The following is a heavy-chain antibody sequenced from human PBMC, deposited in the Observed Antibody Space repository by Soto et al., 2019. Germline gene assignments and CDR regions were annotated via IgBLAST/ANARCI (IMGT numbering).Heavy chain of an antibody. CDR2: FDPEDGET. V-gene: IGHV1-24*01. CDR1: GHTLTELS. CDR3: ATPGHIVVVPSWYAFDV. Sequence: ASVKVSCKVSGHTLTELSMHWVRQAPGKGLEWMGGFDPEDGETIYAQRFQGRVTMTQDTSTDTAYMELSSLRSEDTAIYYCATPGHIVVVPSWYAFDVSGEGTLVTV. J-gene: IGHJ3*01. D-gene: IGHD2-21*01.